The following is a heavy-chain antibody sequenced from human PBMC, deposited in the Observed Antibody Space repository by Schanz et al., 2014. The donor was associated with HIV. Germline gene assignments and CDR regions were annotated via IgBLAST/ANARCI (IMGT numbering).Heavy chain of an antibody. J-gene: IGHJ3*02. V-gene: IGHV3-30*03. CDR1: GFTFSSYG. CDR3: ARENPLYYYLHGGPFDI. D-gene: IGHD3-10*01. CDR2: ISYDGSKK. Sequence: QVQLVESGGGVAQPGRSLRLSCAASGFTFSSYGMHWVRQAPGKGLEWVTVISYDGSKKYYADSVKVRFTISRDNSKNALYLEMNRLRAEDTAVYYCARENPLYYYLHGGPFDIWGQGTMVTVSS.